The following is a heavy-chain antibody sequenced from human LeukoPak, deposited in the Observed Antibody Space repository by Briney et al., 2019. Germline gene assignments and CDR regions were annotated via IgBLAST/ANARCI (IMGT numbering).Heavy chain of an antibody. Sequence: SVKVSCKASGGTFSSYAISWVRQAPGQGLEWMGGIIPIFGTANYAQKFQGRVTITPDESTSTAYTELSSLRSEDTAVYSCASERRRDYDSSRFAFDIWGEGTMVTVSS. J-gene: IGHJ3*02. CDR2: IIPIFGTA. D-gene: IGHD3-22*01. CDR3: ASERRRDYDSSRFAFDI. V-gene: IGHV1-69*13. CDR1: GGTFSSYA.